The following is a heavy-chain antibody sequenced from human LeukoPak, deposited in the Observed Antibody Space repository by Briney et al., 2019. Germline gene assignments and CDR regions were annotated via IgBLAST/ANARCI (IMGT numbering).Heavy chain of an antibody. V-gene: IGHV5-51*01. Sequence: GESLKISCKGSGYSFTTYWIGWVRQMPGKGLEWMGIIYPGDFDTRYSPSFQGQVTISADKSISTAYLQWSSLKASDTAMYYCATGGYCTSTSCYSFFDYWGQGTLVTVSS. CDR3: ATGGYCTSTSCYSFFDY. CDR2: IYPGDFDT. D-gene: IGHD2-2*02. CDR1: GYSFTTYW. J-gene: IGHJ4*02.